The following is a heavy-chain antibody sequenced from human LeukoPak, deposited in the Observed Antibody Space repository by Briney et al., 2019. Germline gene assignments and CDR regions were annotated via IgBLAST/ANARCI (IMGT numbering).Heavy chain of an antibody. Sequence: SETLSLTCAVYGGSFSGYYWSWIRQPPGKGPEWIGEINHSGSTNYNPSLKSRVTISVDTSKNQFSLKLSSVTAADTAVYYCAREGVVVVPAATRDAFDIWGQGTMVTVSS. J-gene: IGHJ3*02. CDR3: AREGVVVVPAATRDAFDI. CDR2: INHSGST. D-gene: IGHD2-2*01. CDR1: GGSFSGYY. V-gene: IGHV4-34*01.